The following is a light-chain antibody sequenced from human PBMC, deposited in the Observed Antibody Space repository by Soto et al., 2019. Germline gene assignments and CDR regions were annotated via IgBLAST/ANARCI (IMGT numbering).Light chain of an antibody. V-gene: IGLV2-11*01. CDR1: SSDVGGYNY. CDR2: DVN. CDR3: CSDAGTYPLV. Sequence: QSALTQPRSVSGSPGQSVTISCTGTSSDVGGYNYVSWYQQHPGKAPKLMIFDVNKRPSGVPDRISGSKFGNTASLTISGLQTEDEDDYYCCSDAGTYPLVFGSGTKLTVL. J-gene: IGLJ1*01.